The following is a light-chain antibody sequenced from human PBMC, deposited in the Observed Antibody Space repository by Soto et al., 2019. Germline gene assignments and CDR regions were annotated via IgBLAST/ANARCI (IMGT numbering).Light chain of an antibody. J-gene: IGKJ4*01. V-gene: IGKV1-27*01. CDR2: HTS. CDR1: QDISDR. CDR3: QAYKNAPVT. Sequence: DIQMTQSPTSLSASVGDIVTITCRASQDISDRLAWYQQKPGKVPKLLIYHTSTLQSGVPSRFSGSGSGTDFTLTISSLQAEDFATYHCQAYKNAPVTFGGGTKVE.